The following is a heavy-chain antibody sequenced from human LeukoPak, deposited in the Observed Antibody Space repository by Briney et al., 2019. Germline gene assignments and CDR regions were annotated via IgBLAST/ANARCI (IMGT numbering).Heavy chain of an antibody. Sequence: GGSLRLSCAASGFTFSSYWMSWVRQAPGKGLEWVANIKQDGSEKYYVDSVKGRFTISRDNAKNTVFLQMSSLRAEDTALYYCARKSASGNYPLDYWGQGTLVTVSS. CDR3: ARKSASGNYPLDY. V-gene: IGHV3-7*03. D-gene: IGHD3-10*01. CDR1: GFTFSSYW. CDR2: IKQDGSEK. J-gene: IGHJ4*02.